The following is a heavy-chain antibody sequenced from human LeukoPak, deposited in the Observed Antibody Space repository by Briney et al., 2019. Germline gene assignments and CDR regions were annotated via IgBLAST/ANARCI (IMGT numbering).Heavy chain of an antibody. D-gene: IGHD6-19*01. Sequence: GSLRLSCAASGFPFSSYSMSWVRQAPGKGLEWVSAISGSGGSTYYADSVKGRYTISRDNSNNTLYQQMNSLRAEDTAVYYCAKDLDSSGWRHLGYFDYWGQGTLVTVSS. CDR2: ISGSGGST. CDR3: AKDLDSSGWRHLGYFDY. J-gene: IGHJ4*02. V-gene: IGHV3-23*01. CDR1: GFPFSSYS.